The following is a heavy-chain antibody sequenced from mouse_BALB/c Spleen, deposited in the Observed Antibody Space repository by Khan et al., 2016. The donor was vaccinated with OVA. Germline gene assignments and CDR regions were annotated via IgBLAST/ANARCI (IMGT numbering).Heavy chain of an antibody. V-gene: IGHV5-9-3*01. CDR2: ISSDGDYT. CDR3: AKSPYGDFGY. Sequence: EVELVESGGGLVKPGGSLKLSCEVSGFTFSTYAMSWVRQTSEKRLEWVASISSDGDYTFYLDSVKGRFTISRDNAKNTLYLEMSSLRSDDTAMFYCAKSPYGDFGYWGQGTLVTVSA. CDR1: GFTFSTYA. D-gene: IGHD2-13*01. J-gene: IGHJ3*02.